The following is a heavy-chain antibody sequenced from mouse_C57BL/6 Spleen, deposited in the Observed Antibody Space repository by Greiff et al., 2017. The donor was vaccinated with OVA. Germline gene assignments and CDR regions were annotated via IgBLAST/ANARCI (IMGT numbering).Heavy chain of an antibody. J-gene: IGHJ2*01. CDR3: AITGMDY. Sequence: QVQLQQPGAELVKPGASVKLSCKASGYTFTSYWMQWVKQRPGQGLEWIGEIDPSASYTNYNQKFKGKATLTVDTSSSTAYMQLSSLTSEDSAVYYCAITGMDYWGQGTTLTVSS. D-gene: IGHD4-1*01. CDR2: IDPSASYT. CDR1: GYTFTSYW. V-gene: IGHV1-50*01.